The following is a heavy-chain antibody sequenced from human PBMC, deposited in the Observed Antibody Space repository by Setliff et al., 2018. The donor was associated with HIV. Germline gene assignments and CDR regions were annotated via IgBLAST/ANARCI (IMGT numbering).Heavy chain of an antibody. CDR1: GGSISSSDYY. V-gene: IGHV4-30-4*08. J-gene: IGHJ3*02. D-gene: IGHD3-9*01. CDR3: ARAGITIFWNAFDM. Sequence: SETLSLTCTVSGGSISSSDYYWSWIRQPPGKGLEWIGYMYYSGSTYYNPSLKSRLTISLDASKNQFSLKLSTVTAADTAVYYCARAGITIFWNAFDMWGQGTRVTVSS. CDR2: MYYSGST.